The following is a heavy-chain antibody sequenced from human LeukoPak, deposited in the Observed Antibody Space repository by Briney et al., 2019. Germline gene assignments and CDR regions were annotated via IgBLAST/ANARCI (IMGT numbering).Heavy chain of an antibody. CDR3: SRTRISGIDGFDI. CDR2: IRSKPYGGTT. D-gene: IGHD2-15*01. J-gene: IGHJ3*02. V-gene: IGHV3-49*04. CDR1: GFTFSSYA. Sequence: GGSLRLSCAASGFTFSSYAVSWVRQAPGKGLEWVAFIRSKPYGGTTEYAASVKGRFSISRDDSTSIVYLQMNSLKTEDTALYYCSRTRISGIDGFDIWGQGTMVTVSS.